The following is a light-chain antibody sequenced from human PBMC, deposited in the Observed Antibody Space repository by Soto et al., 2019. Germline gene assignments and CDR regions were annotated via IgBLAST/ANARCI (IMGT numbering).Light chain of an antibody. CDR2: DVS. J-gene: IGLJ2*01. Sequence: QSVLTQPRSVSGSPGQSVTLSCTGTSSDVGGYNYVSWYQQHPGKAPKFLIYDVSKRPSGVPDRFSGSKSGNTASLTISGLQAQDEADYYCCSYVDRNSVVFGGGTKLTVL. CDR3: CSYVDRNSVV. V-gene: IGLV2-11*01. CDR1: SSDVGGYNY.